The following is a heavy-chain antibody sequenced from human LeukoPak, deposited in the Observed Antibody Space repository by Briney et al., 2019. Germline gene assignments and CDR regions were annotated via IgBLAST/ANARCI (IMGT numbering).Heavy chain of an antibody. CDR2: ISGSGGST. CDR3: ARGSTRWLHPKSYFDY. D-gene: IGHD5-24*01. Sequence: GGSLRLSCAASGFTFSSYAMSWVRQAPGKGLEWVSAISGSGGSTYYADSVKGRFTISRDNSKNTLYLQMGSLRAEDMAVYYCARGSTRWLHPKSYFDYWGQGTLVTVSS. V-gene: IGHV3-23*01. CDR1: GFTFSSYA. J-gene: IGHJ4*02.